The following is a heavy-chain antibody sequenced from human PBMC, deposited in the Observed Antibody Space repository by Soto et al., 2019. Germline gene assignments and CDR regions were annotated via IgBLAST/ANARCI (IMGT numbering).Heavy chain of an antibody. CDR3: ASFLDSSGWYPVGAFDI. D-gene: IGHD6-19*01. CDR1: GYTFTSYA. CDR2: INAGNGNT. J-gene: IGHJ3*02. V-gene: IGHV1-3*01. Sequence: GASVKVSCKASGYTFTSYAMHWVRQAPGQRLEWMGWINAGNGNTKYSQKFQGRVTITRDTSASTAYMELSSLRSEDTAVYYCASFLDSSGWYPVGAFDIWGQGTMVTVSS.